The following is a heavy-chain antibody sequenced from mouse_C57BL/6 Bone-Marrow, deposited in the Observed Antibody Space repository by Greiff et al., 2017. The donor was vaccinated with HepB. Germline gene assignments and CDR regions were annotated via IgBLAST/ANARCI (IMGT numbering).Heavy chain of an antibody. V-gene: IGHV14-1*01. Sequence: EVKLEESGAELVRPGASVKLSCTASGFNIKDYYMHWVKQRPEQGLEWIGRIDPEDGDTEYAPKFQGKATMTADTSSNTAYLQRSSLTSEDTAVYYCTTRYYYGSSPFAYWGQGTLVTVSA. CDR2: IDPEDGDT. CDR1: GFNIKDYY. J-gene: IGHJ3*01. D-gene: IGHD1-1*01. CDR3: TTRYYYGSSPFAY.